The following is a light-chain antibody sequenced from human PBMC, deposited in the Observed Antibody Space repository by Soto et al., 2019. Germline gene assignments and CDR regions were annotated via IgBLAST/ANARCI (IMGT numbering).Light chain of an antibody. Sequence: EMVMTQSPAILSVSPGESATLSCRASQSVNSNYLAWYQQHPGQPPRLLIYGISTRATGIPARFSGSGSGTEFSLTISSLQSEDFATYYCQKYNIAPLFTFGPGTKVEIK. V-gene: IGKV3-15*01. J-gene: IGKJ3*01. CDR3: QKYNIAPLFT. CDR2: GIS. CDR1: QSVNSN.